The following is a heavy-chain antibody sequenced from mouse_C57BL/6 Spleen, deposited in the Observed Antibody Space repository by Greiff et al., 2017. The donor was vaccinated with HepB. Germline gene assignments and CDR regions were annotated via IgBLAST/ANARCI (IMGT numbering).Heavy chain of an antibody. V-gene: IGHV1-80*01. J-gene: IGHJ4*01. CDR1: GYAFSSYW. Sequence: QVQLQQSGAELVKPGASVKISCKASGYAFSSYWMNWVKQRPGKGLEWIGQIYPGDGDTNYNGKFKGKATLTADKSSSTAYMQLSSLTSEDSAVYFCARWGSYYSNSDYYAMDYWGQGTSVTVSS. CDR3: ARWGSYYSNSDYYAMDY. D-gene: IGHD2-5*01. CDR2: IYPGDGDT.